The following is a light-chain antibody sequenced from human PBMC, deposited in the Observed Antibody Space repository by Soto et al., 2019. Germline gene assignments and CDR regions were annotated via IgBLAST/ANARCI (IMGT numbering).Light chain of an antibody. J-gene: IGKJ4*01. CDR3: QQYYRWPLT. V-gene: IGKV3-15*01. CDR2: AAS. CDR1: ETISSE. Sequence: EIVMTQSPATLSVSPGERATLSCRASETISSELAWYQHKPGQAPRLLIYAASIGATGIPARFSGSGSETEFTLTINSLQSEDFAIYYCQQYYRWPLTFGGGTKVEI.